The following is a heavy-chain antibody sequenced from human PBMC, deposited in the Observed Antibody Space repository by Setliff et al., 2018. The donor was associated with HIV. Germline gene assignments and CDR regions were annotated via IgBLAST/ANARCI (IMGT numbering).Heavy chain of an antibody. Sequence: ASVKVSCKSSGDTFTKYGISWVRQAPGQGLEWMGWISTYNGNTNYAQKLQGRVTMTTDTSTSTAYMELRSLRSDDTAVYFCATVNTVGYNYYGMDVWGQGTTVTVSS. CDR2: ISTYNGNT. V-gene: IGHV1-18*01. CDR3: ATVNTVGYNYYGMDV. CDR1: GDTFTKYG. D-gene: IGHD5-18*01. J-gene: IGHJ6*02.